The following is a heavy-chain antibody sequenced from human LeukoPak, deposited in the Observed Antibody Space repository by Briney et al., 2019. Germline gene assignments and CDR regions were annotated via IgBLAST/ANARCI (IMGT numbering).Heavy chain of an antibody. CDR3: AKDAYCRRANCQFPWYYFES. Sequence: PGGSLRLSCAASGFTFSAYDMTWVRQAPGKGLEWVSAISGSSGDTYHADSVKGRFTISRDNSRNILYLQMNSLGVEDTAIYYCAKDAYCRRANCQFPWYYFESWGRGTLVTVSS. D-gene: IGHD2-21*01. CDR2: ISGSSGDT. CDR1: GFTFSAYD. J-gene: IGHJ4*02. V-gene: IGHV3-23*01.